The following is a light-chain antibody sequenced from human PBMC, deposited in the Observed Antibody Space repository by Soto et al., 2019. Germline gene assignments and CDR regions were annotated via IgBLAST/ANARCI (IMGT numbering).Light chain of an antibody. CDR3: QQRSAWPPLT. CDR1: QSVDSY. Sequence: EIPWTQSPVTLSLSPGESATLSCRASQSVDSYLAWYQQKPGQAPRLLIDGTSNRATGLPERFRGGGSGTDFPLTISSLEPEDFAVYYCQQRSAWPPLTFGQGTRLEIK. J-gene: IGKJ5*01. CDR2: GTS. V-gene: IGKV3-11*01.